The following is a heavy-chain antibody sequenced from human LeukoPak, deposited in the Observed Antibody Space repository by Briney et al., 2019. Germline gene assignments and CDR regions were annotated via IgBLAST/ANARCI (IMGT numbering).Heavy chain of an antibody. CDR1: GYRFTSEW. Sequence: GESLKISCKGSGYRFTSEWVGWVRQMPGKGLEWMGIIYPDESNTRYSPSFQGQVTVSADKSISTAYLQWSSLKASDTAMYYCARTGTYYYDSSGYFDAFDIWGQGTMVTVSS. D-gene: IGHD3-22*01. CDR3: ARTGTYYYDSSGYFDAFDI. J-gene: IGHJ3*02. V-gene: IGHV5-51*01. CDR2: IYPDESNT.